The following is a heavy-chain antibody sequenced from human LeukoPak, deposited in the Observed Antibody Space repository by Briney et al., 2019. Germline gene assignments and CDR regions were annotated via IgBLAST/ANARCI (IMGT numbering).Heavy chain of an antibody. Sequence: PGGSLRLSCDASGFTFYDYGMSGVRQAPEKGRECVSGINWSGGSTGYADSVKGLLTLSRENAKNSLYLQMNSVRAEDTALYYCARDRRGSGSPSDYWGQGTLVTVSS. V-gene: IGHV3-20*04. CDR3: ARDRRGSGSPSDY. CDR1: GFTFYDYG. CDR2: INWSGGST. D-gene: IGHD3-10*01. J-gene: IGHJ4*02.